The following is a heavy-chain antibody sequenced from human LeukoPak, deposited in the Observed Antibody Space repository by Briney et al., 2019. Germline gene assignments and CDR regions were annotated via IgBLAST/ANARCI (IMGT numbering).Heavy chain of an antibody. CDR3: ARGLDEMATTTFDY. Sequence: ASVKVSCKASGGTFSSYAISWVRQAPGQGLEWMGGIIPIFGTANYAQKFQGRVTITTDESTSTAHMELSSLRSEDTAVYYCARGLDEMATTTFDYWGQGTLVTVSS. J-gene: IGHJ4*02. CDR2: IIPIFGTA. V-gene: IGHV1-69*05. CDR1: GGTFSSYA. D-gene: IGHD5-24*01.